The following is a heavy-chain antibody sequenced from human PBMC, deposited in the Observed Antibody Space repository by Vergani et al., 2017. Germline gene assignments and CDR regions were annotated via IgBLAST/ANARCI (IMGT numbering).Heavy chain of an antibody. CDR3: ARDRRPGRVAARGSHYYYGMDV. CDR2: INPSGGST. Sequence: QVQLVQSGAEVKKPGASVKVSCKASGYTFTSYYMHWVRQAPGQGLEWMGIINPSGGSTSYAQKFQGRVTMTRDTSTSTVYMELSSLRSEDTAVYYCARDRRPGRVAARGSHYYYGMDVWGQGTTVTVSS. CDR1: GYTFTSYY. D-gene: IGHD6-13*01. J-gene: IGHJ6*02. V-gene: IGHV1-46*03.